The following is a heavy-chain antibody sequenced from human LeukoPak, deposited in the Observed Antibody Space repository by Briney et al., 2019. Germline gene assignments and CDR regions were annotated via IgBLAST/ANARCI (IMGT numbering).Heavy chain of an antibody. CDR3: AKLSRWLQEAD. J-gene: IGHJ4*02. CDR1: GFTFSSYA. V-gene: IGHV3-23*01. Sequence: GGSLRLSCAASGFTFSSYAMSWVRQTPGKGLEWVSAISGSGGSTYYADSVKGRFTISRDNSKDTLYLQMNSLRAEDTAVYYCAKLSRWLQEADWGQGTLVTVSS. D-gene: IGHD5-24*01. CDR2: ISGSGGST.